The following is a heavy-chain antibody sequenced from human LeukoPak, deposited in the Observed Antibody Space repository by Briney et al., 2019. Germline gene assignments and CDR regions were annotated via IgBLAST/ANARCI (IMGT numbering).Heavy chain of an antibody. CDR1: GGSFSGYY. CDR2: IYYSGST. V-gene: IGHV4-59*01. Sequence: SETLSLTCAVYGGSFSGYYWSWIRQPPGKGLEWIGYIYYSGSTNYNPSLKSRVTISVDTSKNQFSLKLSSVTAADTAVYYCARSRIAVAGSEYFQHWGQGTLVTVSS. J-gene: IGHJ1*01. D-gene: IGHD6-19*01. CDR3: ARSRIAVAGSEYFQH.